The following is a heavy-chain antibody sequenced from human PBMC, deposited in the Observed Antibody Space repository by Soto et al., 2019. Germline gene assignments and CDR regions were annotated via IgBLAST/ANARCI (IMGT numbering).Heavy chain of an antibody. CDR2: ISAYNGNT. CDR1: GYTYTSYG. J-gene: IGHJ4*02. CDR3: AKGGIGRAPGLDF. Sequence: GASVKVSCKASGYTYTSYGISWVRQAPGQGLEWMGWISAYNGNTNYAQKLQGRVTMTTDTSTSTAYMELNSLRADDTALYYCAKGGIGRAPGLDFWGQGTLVTVSS. D-gene: IGHD2-21*01. V-gene: IGHV1-18*01.